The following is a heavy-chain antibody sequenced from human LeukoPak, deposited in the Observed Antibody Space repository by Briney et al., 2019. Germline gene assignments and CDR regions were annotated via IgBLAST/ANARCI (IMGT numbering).Heavy chain of an antibody. V-gene: IGHV3-23*01. CDR1: GFTFSTNA. CDR2: ISGSGGST. Sequence: RGSLRLSCAASGFTFSTNAMSWVRQAPGKGLEWVSAISGSGGSTYYADSVKGRFTISRDNSKNTLYLQMNSLRAEDTAVYYCAKGTSSSSWYFSYGMDVWGQGTTVTVSS. CDR3: AKGTSSSSWYFSYGMDV. D-gene: IGHD6-13*01. J-gene: IGHJ6*02.